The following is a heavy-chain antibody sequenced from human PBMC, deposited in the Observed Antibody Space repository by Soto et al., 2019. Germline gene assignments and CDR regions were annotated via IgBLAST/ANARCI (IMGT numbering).Heavy chain of an antibody. J-gene: IGHJ5*02. CDR2: ISYDGSNK. V-gene: IGHV3-30*18. CDR3: AKDRPWFDP. CDR1: GFTFSSYG. Sequence: QVQLVESGGGVVQPGRSLRLSCAASGFTFSSYGMHWVRQAPGKGLEWVAVISYDGSNKYYADSVKGRFTISRDNSKNTLYPQMNSLRAEDTAVYYCAKDRPWFDPWVEGSLVTVSS.